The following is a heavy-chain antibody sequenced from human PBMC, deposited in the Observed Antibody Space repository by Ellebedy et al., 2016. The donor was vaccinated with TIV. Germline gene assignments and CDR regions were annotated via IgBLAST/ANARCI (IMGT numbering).Heavy chain of an antibody. CDR2: INQDGSEQ. V-gene: IGHV3-7*01. Sequence: GGSLRLSCAASGFTFSSYWMSWVRQAPGKGLEWVGNINQDGSEQYYVDSVKGRFSISRDTAKHLVYLQMNSLSAEDTALYFCARAGSFGDYLSPRHAFNMWGQGTMVTVSS. J-gene: IGHJ3*02. D-gene: IGHD4-17*01. CDR3: ARAGSFGDYLSPRHAFNM. CDR1: GFTFSSYW.